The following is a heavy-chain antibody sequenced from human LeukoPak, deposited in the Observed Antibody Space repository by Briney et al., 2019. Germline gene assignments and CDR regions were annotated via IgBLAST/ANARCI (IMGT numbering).Heavy chain of an antibody. D-gene: IGHD3-10*02. CDR1: GFTFSTYS. J-gene: IGHJ6*04. V-gene: IGHV3-48*04. CDR2: ISSSSYTI. CDR3: AELGITMIGGV. Sequence: GGSLRLSCAASGFTFSTYSMNWVRQAPGKGLEWVSYISSSSYTIYYADSVKGRFTISRDNAKNSLYLQMNSLRAEDTAVYYCAELGITMIGGVWGKGTTVTISS.